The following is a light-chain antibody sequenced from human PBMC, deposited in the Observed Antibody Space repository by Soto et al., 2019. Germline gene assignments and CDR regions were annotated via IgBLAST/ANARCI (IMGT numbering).Light chain of an antibody. J-gene: IGKJ5*01. Sequence: EIVLTQSPGTLSLSPGERATLSCRASQSVSSSYLAWYQQKPGQAPRLLIYGASSRATGIPDRFTGSGSGTEFTLTITSLEPEDFALYHCQQYGSASITFGQGTRLEIK. CDR3: QQYGSASIT. CDR1: QSVSSSY. CDR2: GAS. V-gene: IGKV3-20*01.